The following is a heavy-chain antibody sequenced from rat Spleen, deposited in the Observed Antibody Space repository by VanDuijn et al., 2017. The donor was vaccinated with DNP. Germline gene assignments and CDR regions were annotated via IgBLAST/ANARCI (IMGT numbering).Heavy chain of an antibody. J-gene: IGHJ3*01. D-gene: IGHD4-3*01. CDR3: ASSWVGVRGIWFAY. CDR2: INTGSGGT. CDR1: GYSFTSYY. Sequence: QVQLQQSGAELVKPGSSVKMSCKTSGYSFTSYYIGWIKQTTGQGLEFIGYINTGSGGTNYNEKFKGKATLTVDKSSSTAFMQLSSLTPDDSAVYYCASSWVGVRGIWFAYWGQGTLVTVSS. V-gene: IGHV1-43*01.